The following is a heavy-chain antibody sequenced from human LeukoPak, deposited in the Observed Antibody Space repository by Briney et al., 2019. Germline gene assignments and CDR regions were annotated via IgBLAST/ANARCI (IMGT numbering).Heavy chain of an antibody. Sequence: GGSLRLSCAASGFTFSSYWMSWVRQAPGKGLEWVANIKQDGSEKYYVDSVKGRFTISRDNAKNSLYLQMNSLRAEDTAVYYCARDNGLGDDYGDYYYYYYGMDVWGQGTTVTVSS. V-gene: IGHV3-7*01. CDR3: ARDNGLGDDYGDYYYYYYGMDV. D-gene: IGHD4-17*01. J-gene: IGHJ6*02. CDR2: IKQDGSEK. CDR1: GFTFSSYW.